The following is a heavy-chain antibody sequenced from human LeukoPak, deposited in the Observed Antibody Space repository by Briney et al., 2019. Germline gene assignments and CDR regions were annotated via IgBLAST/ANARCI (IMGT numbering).Heavy chain of an antibody. V-gene: IGHV3-23*01. CDR1: GFTFSNYA. J-gene: IGHJ4*02. Sequence: PGGSLRLSCAASGFTFSNYAMSWVRQAPGKGLEWVSVISGSGGSTHYADSVKGRFTISRDNSKNTLYLQMNSLRAEDTAVYYCAKASSSWQTTLFDYWGQGTLVTVSS. CDR3: AKASSSWQTTLFDY. CDR2: ISGSGGST. D-gene: IGHD6-13*01.